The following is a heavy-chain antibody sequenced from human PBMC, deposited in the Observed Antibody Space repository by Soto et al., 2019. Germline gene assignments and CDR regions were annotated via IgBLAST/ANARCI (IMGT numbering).Heavy chain of an antibody. CDR2: IYPGDSDT. CDR3: ATTEQTYYDILTGSASRLAFDY. D-gene: IGHD3-9*01. CDR1: GYSFTSYW. J-gene: IGHJ4*02. Sequence: EVQLVQSGAEVKKPGESLKISCKGSGYSFTSYWIGWVRQMPGKGLEGMGIIYPGDSDTRYSPSFQGQVTISADKSISTAYLQWSSLKASDTAMYYCATTEQTYYDILTGSASRLAFDYWGQGTLVTVSS. V-gene: IGHV5-51*01.